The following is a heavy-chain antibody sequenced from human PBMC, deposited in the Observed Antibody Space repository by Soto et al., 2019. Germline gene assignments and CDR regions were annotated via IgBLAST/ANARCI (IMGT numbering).Heavy chain of an antibody. CDR1: GYSFTSYW. CDR2: IYPGDSDT. D-gene: IGHD6-13*01. J-gene: IGHJ1*01. CDR3: ARGGAAAGTVEGYFQH. V-gene: IGHV5-51*01. Sequence: GESLKISCKGSGYSFTSYWIGWVRQMPGKGLEWMGIIYPGDSDTRYSPSFQGQVTISADKSISTAYLQWSSLKASDTAMYYCARGGAAAGTVEGYFQHWGQGTLVTVSS.